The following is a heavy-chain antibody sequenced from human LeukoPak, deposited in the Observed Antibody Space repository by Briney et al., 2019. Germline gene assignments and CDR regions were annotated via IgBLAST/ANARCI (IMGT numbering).Heavy chain of an antibody. J-gene: IGHJ4*02. CDR1: GFMFSLYC. CDR3: ARGIPSYPRYYFDY. Sequence: PGGSLRLSCSASGFMFSLYCMSWVRQAPGKGLEWVATIKRDASEKYYVDSVKGRFTISRHNAKNSLFLQMNSLRAEDTAVYYCARGIPSYPRYYFDYWGQGTLVTVSS. CDR2: IKRDASEK. V-gene: IGHV3-7*01. D-gene: IGHD2-2*02.